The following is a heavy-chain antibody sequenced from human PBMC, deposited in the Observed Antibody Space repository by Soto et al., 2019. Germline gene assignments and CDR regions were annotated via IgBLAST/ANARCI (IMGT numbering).Heavy chain of an antibody. J-gene: IGHJ1*01. CDR3: VKDESINWYSGHFRH. V-gene: IGHV3-9*01. CDR2: INWNSGSI. CDR1: GFTFDDYA. D-gene: IGHD6-13*01. Sequence: TGGSLRLSCAASGFTFDDYAMHWVRQVPGKGLEWVSGINWNSGSIGYADSAKGRFAISRDNAKNSLHLQMNSLRAEDTAFYYCVKDESINWYSGHFRHWGQGTLVTVSS.